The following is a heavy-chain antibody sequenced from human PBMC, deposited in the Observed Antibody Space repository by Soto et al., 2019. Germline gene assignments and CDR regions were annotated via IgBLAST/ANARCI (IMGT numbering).Heavy chain of an antibody. D-gene: IGHD6-25*01. J-gene: IGHJ6*02. Sequence: SVKVSCKASGGTFSSYAISWVRQSPGQGIEWMGGVIPILGTANYAQKFQGRVRITAHESTSTAYMELSSLRSEDTAVYYCARDRLEGWVYDMDVWGQGTTVTVSS. V-gene: IGHV1-69*13. CDR2: VIPILGTA. CDR1: GGTFSSYA. CDR3: ARDRLEGWVYDMDV.